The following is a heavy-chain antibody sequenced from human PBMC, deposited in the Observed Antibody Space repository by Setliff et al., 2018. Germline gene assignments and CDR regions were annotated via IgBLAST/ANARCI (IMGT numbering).Heavy chain of an antibody. V-gene: IGHV3-30*02. CDR2: IRYDGSNK. CDR1: GFTFSSYG. Sequence: LKISCAASGFTFSSYGMHWVRQAPGKGLEWVAFIRYDGSNKYYADSVKGRFTISRDNSKNTLYLQMNSLRAEDTAVYYCAKDPRDTYYNFGYWGQGTLVTVSS. D-gene: IGHD3-3*01. CDR3: AKDPRDTYYNFGY. J-gene: IGHJ4*02.